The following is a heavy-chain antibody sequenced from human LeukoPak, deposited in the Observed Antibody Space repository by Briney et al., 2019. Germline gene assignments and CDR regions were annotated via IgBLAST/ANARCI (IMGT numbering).Heavy chain of an antibody. V-gene: IGHV4-4*07. J-gene: IGHJ6*03. CDR3: GRARPAYDSSGYYYYYYYMDV. Sequence: SETLSLTCTVSGGSISSYYWSWIRQPAGKGLEWIGRIYTSGSTNYNPSLKSRVTMSVDTSKNQFSLKLSSVTAADTAVYYCGRARPAYDSSGYYYYYYYMDVWGKGTTVTVSS. D-gene: IGHD3-22*01. CDR1: GGSISSYY. CDR2: IYTSGST.